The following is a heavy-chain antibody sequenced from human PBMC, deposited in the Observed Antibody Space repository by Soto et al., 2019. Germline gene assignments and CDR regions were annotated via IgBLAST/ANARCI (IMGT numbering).Heavy chain of an antibody. CDR1: GDSVSSNSAA. CDR2: TYYRSKWFY. D-gene: IGHD3-3*01. Sequence: PSQTLSLTCAISGDSVSSNSAAWSWIRQSPSRGLEFLGRTYYRSKWFYDYAVSVKSRITINPDTSKNQFSLQLSSVTPEDTAMYYCVRSGSGDLDYWGQGTLVTVSS. CDR3: VRSGSGDLDY. V-gene: IGHV6-1*01. J-gene: IGHJ4*02.